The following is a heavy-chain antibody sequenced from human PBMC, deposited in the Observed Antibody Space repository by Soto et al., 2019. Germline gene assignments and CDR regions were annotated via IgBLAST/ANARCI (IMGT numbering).Heavy chain of an antibody. CDR1: GFTFTNAW. CDR3: TTDPIPYDSGGYYYSKDYYYDMDV. CDR2: IKTKNDGGSP. V-gene: IGHV3-15*01. Sequence: GGSLRLSCAASGFTFTNAWMNWVRQAPGKGLEWVGRIKTKNDGGSPDYAAPVKGRFTISRDDSKNTLYLQMNSLKTEDTAVYYCTTDPIPYDSGGYYYSKDYYYDMDVWGQGTTVTVSS. D-gene: IGHD3-22*01. J-gene: IGHJ6*02.